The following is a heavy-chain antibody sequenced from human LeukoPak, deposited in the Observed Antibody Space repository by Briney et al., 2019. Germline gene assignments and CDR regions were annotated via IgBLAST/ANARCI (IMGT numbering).Heavy chain of an antibody. CDR1: GFTFSSNV. V-gene: IGHV3-30-3*01. J-gene: IGHJ4*02. Sequence: PGRSLRLSCAASGFTFSSNVMHWVRQAPGKGLEWVAAISHDGNNKYNADSVKGRFTISRDNSKNTLYLQMNSLRAEDTAVYYCARGYSSNWYPYYFDYWGQGTLVTVSS. CDR3: ARGYSSNWYPYYFDY. D-gene: IGHD6-13*01. CDR2: ISHDGNNK.